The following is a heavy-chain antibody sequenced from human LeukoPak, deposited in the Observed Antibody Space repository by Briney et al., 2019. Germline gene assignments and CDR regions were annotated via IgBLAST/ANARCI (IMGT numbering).Heavy chain of an antibody. CDR3: ARGYSSSIDY. Sequence: SQTVSLTCAISGDSVSSNSAAWNWIGQSPSRGVEWLGRTYYRSKWFNDYAVSVKSRIAINPDTSKNQFSLQLNSVTPEDTAVYYCARGYSSSIDYWGQGTLVTVSS. CDR1: GDSVSSNSAA. D-gene: IGHD6-13*01. J-gene: IGHJ4*02. V-gene: IGHV6-1*01. CDR2: TYYRSKWFN.